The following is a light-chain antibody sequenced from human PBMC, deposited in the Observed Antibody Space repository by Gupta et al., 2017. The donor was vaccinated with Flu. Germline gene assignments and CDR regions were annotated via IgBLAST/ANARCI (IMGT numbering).Light chain of an antibody. CDR1: QSISTH. J-gene: IGKJ4*01. CDR2: DAS. V-gene: IGKV1-39*01. CDR3: QENYTPPLA. Sequence: DIQMTQSPFSLSASVGDRVVITCRASQSISTHVNWYQQKPGKAPKFLIYDASTLQSGVPSRFSGSGSGTDFTLTISYLQPEDFATYYCQENYTPPLAFGGGTKVEIK.